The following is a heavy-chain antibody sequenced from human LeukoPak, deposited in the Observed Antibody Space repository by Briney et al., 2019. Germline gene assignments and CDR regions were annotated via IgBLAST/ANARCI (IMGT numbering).Heavy chain of an antibody. V-gene: IGHV3-20*04. Sequence: GGSLRLSCAASGFTFSSYEMNWVRQAPGKGLEWVSGINWNGISSVYADSVKGRFTISRDNAKNSVYLQISSLRAEDTALYYCARGPAATDVYYFDYWGQGTLVTVSS. J-gene: IGHJ4*02. CDR2: INWNGISS. D-gene: IGHD6-13*01. CDR1: GFTFSSYE. CDR3: ARGPAATDVYYFDY.